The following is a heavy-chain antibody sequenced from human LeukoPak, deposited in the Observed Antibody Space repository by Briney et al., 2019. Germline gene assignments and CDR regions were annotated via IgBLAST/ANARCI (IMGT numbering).Heavy chain of an antibody. CDR3: ARGSGSARNYYDSSGYPIGYYYYMDV. Sequence: SETLSLTCAVYGGSFSGYYWSWLRQPPGKGLEGIGEINHSGSTNYNPSLTSRGTISVDASKNQFSLKLSSVTAADTAVYYCARGSGSARNYYDSSGYPIGYYYYMDVWGKGTTVTVSS. CDR1: GGSFSGYY. V-gene: IGHV4-34*01. J-gene: IGHJ6*03. CDR2: INHSGST. D-gene: IGHD3-22*01.